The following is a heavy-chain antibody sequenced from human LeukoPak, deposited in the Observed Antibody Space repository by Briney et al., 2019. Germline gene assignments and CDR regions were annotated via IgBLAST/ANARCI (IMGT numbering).Heavy chain of an antibody. V-gene: IGHV1-8*01. Sequence: ASVKVSCKASGYTFTSYDINWVRQATGQGLEWMGWMNPNSGNTGYAQKFQGRVTMTRNTSISTAYMEPSSLRSEDTAVYYCARGPYYGSGSYYNWGFNYWGQGTLVTVSS. CDR2: MNPNSGNT. CDR1: GYTFTSYD. CDR3: ARGPYYGSGSYYNWGFNY. J-gene: IGHJ4*02. D-gene: IGHD3-10*01.